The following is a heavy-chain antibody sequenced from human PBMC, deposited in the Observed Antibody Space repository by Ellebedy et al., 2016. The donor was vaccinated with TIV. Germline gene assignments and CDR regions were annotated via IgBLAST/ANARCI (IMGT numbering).Heavy chain of an antibody. D-gene: IGHD3-10*01. J-gene: IGHJ4*02. CDR1: GFIFDDYT. V-gene: IGHV3-43*01. CDR2: INWDGTTA. CDR3: AKGHSSSGSLQHY. Sequence: PGGSLRLSCAASGFIFDDYTMYWVRQAPGKGLEWVCLINWDGTTAYYADSVKGRFTITRDNSKNSLHRQMKSLTTEDTAFYYCAKGHSSSGSLQHYWGQGTLVTVSS.